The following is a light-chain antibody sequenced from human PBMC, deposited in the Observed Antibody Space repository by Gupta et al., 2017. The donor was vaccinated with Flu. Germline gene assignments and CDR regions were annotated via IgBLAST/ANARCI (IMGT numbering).Light chain of an antibody. CDR1: QDISNY. CDR2: DAS. CDR3: QQYDNLPPYT. Sequence: DIQMTHSPSPLSASVGDRVTITCQASQDISNYLKWYQQKPGKAPKRLLYDASNVETGVPSRFSGSGSGTDFTFTISSMQPEDIATYYCQQYDNLPPYTFGQGTKLEIK. V-gene: IGKV1-33*01. J-gene: IGKJ2*01.